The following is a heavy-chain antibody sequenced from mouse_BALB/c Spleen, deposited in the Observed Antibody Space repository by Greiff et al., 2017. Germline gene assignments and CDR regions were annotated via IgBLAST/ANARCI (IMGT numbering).Heavy chain of an antibody. Sequence: DVHLVESGGGLVKPGGSLKLSCAASGFTFSSYTMSWVRQTPEKRLEWVATISSGGSYTYYPDSVKGRFTISRDNAKNTLYLQMSSLKSEDTAMYYCTSMITTSRYFDYWGQGTTLTVSS. D-gene: IGHD2-4*01. J-gene: IGHJ2*01. CDR3: TSMITTSRYFDY. CDR1: GFTFSSYT. CDR2: ISSGGSYT. V-gene: IGHV5-6-4*01.